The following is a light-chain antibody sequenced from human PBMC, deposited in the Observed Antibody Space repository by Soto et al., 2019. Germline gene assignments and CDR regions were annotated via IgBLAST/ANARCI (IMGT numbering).Light chain of an antibody. CDR1: SSNIGSNY. V-gene: IGLV1-51*02. CDR3: GTWDSSMSAYV. Sequence: QSVLTQPPSVSAAPGQKVTISCSGSSSNIGSNYVSWYQQLPGTAPKLLIYENNKRPSGIPDRFSGSKSGTSATLGITGRQTGDEADYYCGTWDSSMSAYVFGTGTKLTVL. J-gene: IGLJ1*01. CDR2: ENN.